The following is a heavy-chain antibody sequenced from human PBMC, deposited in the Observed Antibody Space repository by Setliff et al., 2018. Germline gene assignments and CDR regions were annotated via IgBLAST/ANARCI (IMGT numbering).Heavy chain of an antibody. Sequence: ASETLSLTCTVSGGPVTRTTTFWGWARQTPGKGLEWIGSTYDSGSTYYNPSLNSRVTISEDTSKNQFSLKLTSVTAADAAVYYCARAAVTSGARADYFDNWGRGTLVTVSS. D-gene: IGHD4-17*01. CDR3: ARAAVTSGARADYFDN. J-gene: IGHJ4*02. CDR2: TYDSGST. CDR1: GGPVTRTTTF. V-gene: IGHV4-39*07.